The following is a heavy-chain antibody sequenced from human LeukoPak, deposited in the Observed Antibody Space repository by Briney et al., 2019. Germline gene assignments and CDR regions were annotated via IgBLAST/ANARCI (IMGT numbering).Heavy chain of an antibody. CDR1: GFTFSNYA. V-gene: IGHV4-34*08. J-gene: IGHJ4*02. Sequence: PGGSLRLSCVASGFTFSNYAMSWIRQPPGKGLEWIGEINHSGSTNYNPSLKSRVTISVDTSKNQFSLKLSSVTAADTAVYYCATPDHYYDSSGYYYWGQGTLVTVSS. CDR3: ATPDHYYDSSGYYY. D-gene: IGHD3-22*01. CDR2: INHSGST.